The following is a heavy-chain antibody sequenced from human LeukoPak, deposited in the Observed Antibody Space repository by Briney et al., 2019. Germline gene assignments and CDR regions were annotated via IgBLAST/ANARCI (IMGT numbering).Heavy chain of an antibody. D-gene: IGHD3-10*01. CDR2: IYYSGST. V-gene: IGHV4-59*01. J-gene: IGHJ5*02. CDR1: GGSISSYY. CDR3: ARGGYYGSGNDFRFDP. Sequence: PSETLSLTCTVSGGSISSYYWSWIRQPPGKGLGWIGYIYYSGSTNYKPSLKSGVTISVDTSKNQFSLKLNSVTAADTAVYYCARGGYYGSGNDFRFDPWGQGTLVTVSS.